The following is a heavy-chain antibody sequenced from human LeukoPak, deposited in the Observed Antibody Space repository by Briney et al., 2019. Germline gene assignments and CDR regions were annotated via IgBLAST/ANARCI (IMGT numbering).Heavy chain of an antibody. Sequence: SETLSLTCAVYGGSFSGYYWSWIRQPPGKGLEWIGEINHSGSTNYNPSLKGRVTISVDTSKNQFSLKLSSVTAADTAVYYCARHGITMVRGVRFPWFDPWGQGTLVTVSS. CDR1: GGSFSGYY. CDR3: ARHGITMVRGVRFPWFDP. J-gene: IGHJ5*02. D-gene: IGHD3-10*01. V-gene: IGHV4-34*01. CDR2: INHSGST.